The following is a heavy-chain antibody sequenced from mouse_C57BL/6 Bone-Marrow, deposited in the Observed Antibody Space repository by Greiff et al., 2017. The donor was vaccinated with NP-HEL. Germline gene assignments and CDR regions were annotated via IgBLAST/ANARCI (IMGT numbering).Heavy chain of an antibody. Sequence: EVQLVESGGDLVKPGGSLKLSCAASGFTFSSYGMSWVRQTPDKRLEWVATISSGGSYTYYPDSVKGRFTISRDNAKNTLYLQMSSLKSEDKAMYYCARHGGSSFDYWGQGTTLTVSS. CDR2: ISSGGSYT. J-gene: IGHJ2*01. V-gene: IGHV5-6*01. CDR3: ARHGGSSFDY. D-gene: IGHD1-1*01. CDR1: GFTFSSYG.